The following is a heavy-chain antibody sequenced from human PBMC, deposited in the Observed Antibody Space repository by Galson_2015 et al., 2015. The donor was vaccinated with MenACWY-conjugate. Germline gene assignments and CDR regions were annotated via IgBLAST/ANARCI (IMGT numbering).Heavy chain of an antibody. CDR3: AKERSGDRGDAFDT. Sequence: SLRLSCAASGFTFSSFAMSWVRQAPGKGLEWVSGISGSGDRTYYADSVKGRFTISRDNSKNTLYLQMNSLRAEDTAVYNCAKERSGDRGDAFDTWAKGQWSPSLQ. J-gene: IGHJ3*02. CDR1: GFTFSSFA. CDR2: ISGSGDRT. D-gene: IGHD3-10*01. V-gene: IGHV3-23*01.